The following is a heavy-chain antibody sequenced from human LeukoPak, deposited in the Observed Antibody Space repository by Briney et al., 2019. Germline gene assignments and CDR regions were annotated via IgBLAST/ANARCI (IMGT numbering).Heavy chain of an antibody. CDR2: INHSGST. J-gene: IGHJ4*02. D-gene: IGHD1-26*01. V-gene: IGHV4-34*01. Sequence: SETLSLNCAVYGGSFSAYYWSWVRQPPGKGLEWIGEINHSGSTNYNPSLKSRVTMSVDKSKNQFSLKLSSVTAADTAVYYCAREGWRELADYWGQGTLVTVSS. CDR1: GGSFSAYY. CDR3: AREGWRELADY.